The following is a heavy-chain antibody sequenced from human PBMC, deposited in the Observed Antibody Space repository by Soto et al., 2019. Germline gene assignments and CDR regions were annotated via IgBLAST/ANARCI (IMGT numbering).Heavy chain of an antibody. CDR3: ARRLFSSSPPDY. J-gene: IGHJ4*02. CDR1: GYSFTSYW. V-gene: IGHV5-10-1*01. Sequence: GESQRISCKGSGYSFTSYWISWVRQMPGKGLEWMGRIDPSDSYTNYSPSFQGHVTISADKSISTAYLQWSSLKASDTAMYYCARRLFSSSPPDYWGQGTLVTVSS. CDR2: IDPSDSYT. D-gene: IGHD6-6*01.